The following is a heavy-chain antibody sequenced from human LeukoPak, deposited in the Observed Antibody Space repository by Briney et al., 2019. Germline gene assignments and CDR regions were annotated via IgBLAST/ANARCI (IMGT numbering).Heavy chain of an antibody. CDR2: ISYDGSNK. V-gene: IGHV3-30*03. J-gene: IGHJ4*02. CDR1: GFTFSSYG. D-gene: IGHD3-16*01. Sequence: GGSLRLSCAASGFTFSSYGMHWVRQAPGKGLEWVAVISYDGSNKYYADSVKGRFTISRDNSKNTLYLQMNSLRAEDTAVYYCAREGMMITFGGPWGYFDYWGQGTLVTVSS. CDR3: AREGMMITFGGPWGYFDY.